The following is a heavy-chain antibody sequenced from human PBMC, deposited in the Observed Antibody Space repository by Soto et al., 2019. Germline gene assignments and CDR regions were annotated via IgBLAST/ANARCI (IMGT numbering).Heavy chain of an antibody. D-gene: IGHD1-1*01. V-gene: IGHV3-49*04. CDR1: GFTFANYP. Sequence: GSLRLSCATSGFTFANYPMSWVRQAPGKGPEWLGFIRSQTYGGTADYAASVEGRFTISRDDSTSIAYLQMNNLKTEDTAVYYCTKNDDHGPAWGQGPLGNGS. J-gene: IGHJ4*02. CDR2: IRSQTYGGTA. CDR3: TKNDDHGPA.